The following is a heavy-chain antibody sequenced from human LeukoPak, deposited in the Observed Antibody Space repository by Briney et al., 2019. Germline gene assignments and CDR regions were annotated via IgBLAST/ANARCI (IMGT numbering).Heavy chain of an antibody. CDR3: ARLEYYYDSSGYYGWFGP. CDR1: GGSISSYY. CDR2: IYYSGST. J-gene: IGHJ5*02. V-gene: IGHV4-59*08. Sequence: SETVSLTCSVSGGSISSYYRSWIRQPPGKGLEWIGYIYYSGSTNYNPSLKSRVTISVDTSKNQFSLKLSSVTAADTAVYYCARLEYYYDSSGYYGWFGPWGQGTLVTVSS. D-gene: IGHD3-22*01.